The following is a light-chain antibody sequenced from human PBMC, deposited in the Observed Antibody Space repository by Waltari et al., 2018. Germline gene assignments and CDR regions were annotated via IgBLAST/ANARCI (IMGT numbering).Light chain of an antibody. CDR3: QQYDDLPLT. V-gene: IGKV1-33*01. Sequence: DIQMTQSPASLSASVGDRVTITCKASQDTKIFLNLYQQKSGKAPKLLIYDASNLQPGVPSRFSGSGSGTDFAFTISSLQPEDVATYYCQQYDDLPLTFGGGTKVEIQ. CDR2: DAS. J-gene: IGKJ4*01. CDR1: QDTKIF.